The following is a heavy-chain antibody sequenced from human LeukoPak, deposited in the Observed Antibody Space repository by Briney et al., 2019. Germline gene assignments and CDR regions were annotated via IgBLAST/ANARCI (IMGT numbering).Heavy chain of an antibody. V-gene: IGHV4-31*03. D-gene: IGHD3-22*01. J-gene: IGHJ2*01. CDR2: IDYSGSA. CDR3: ARGIDSSNYYLYFDL. CDR1: GGSTSSRGYY. Sequence: PSETLSLTCTVSGGSTSSRGYYWSWIRQHPGKGLEWIGYIDYSGSAFYNPSLETRLTISVDTSKNQFSLKLSSMTAADTAVYYCARGIDSSNYYLYFDLWGRGTLVTVSS.